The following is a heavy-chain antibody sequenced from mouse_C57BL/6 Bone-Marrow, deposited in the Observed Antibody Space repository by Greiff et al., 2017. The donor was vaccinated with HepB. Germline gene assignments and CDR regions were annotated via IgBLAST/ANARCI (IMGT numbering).Heavy chain of an antibody. J-gene: IGHJ1*03. V-gene: IGHV3-6*01. CDR1: GYSITSGYY. CDR2: ISYDGSN. CDR3: ARDYGPSYWYFDV. Sequence: LQQSGPGLVKPSQSLSLTCSVTGYSITSGYYWNWIRQFPGNKLEWMGYISYDGSNNYNPSLKNRISITRDTSKNQFFLKLNSVTTEDTATYYCARDYGPSYWYFDVWGTGTTVTVSS. D-gene: IGHD1-2*01.